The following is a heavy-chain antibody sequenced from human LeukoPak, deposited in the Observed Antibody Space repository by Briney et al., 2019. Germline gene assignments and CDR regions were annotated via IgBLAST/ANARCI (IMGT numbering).Heavy chain of an antibody. CDR3: AKSGSYGYSYFDY. D-gene: IGHD5-18*01. CDR2: IWYDGSNK. Sequence: PGRSLRLSCEASGFTFSSYGMHWVRQAPGKGREWVAVIWYDGSNKYYADSVKGRFTISRDNSKNTLYLQMNSLRAEDTAVYYCAKSGSYGYSYFDYWGQGTLVTVSS. J-gene: IGHJ4*02. V-gene: IGHV3-33*06. CDR1: GFTFSSYG.